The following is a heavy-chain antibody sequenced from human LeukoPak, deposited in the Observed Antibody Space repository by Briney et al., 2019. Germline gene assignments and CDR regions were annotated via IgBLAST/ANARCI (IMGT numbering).Heavy chain of an antibody. D-gene: IGHD2-15*01. CDR2: ISYDGSNK. CDR3: AKDSGGHYYYYGMDV. J-gene: IGHJ6*02. V-gene: IGHV3-30*18. Sequence: GGSLSLSGAASGLTFSSYGMHWVGQAPGKGLEWVAVISYDGSNKYYADSVKGRFTISRDNSKNTLYLQMNSLRAEDTAVYYCAKDSGGHYYYYGMDVWGQGTTVTVSS. CDR1: GLTFSSYG.